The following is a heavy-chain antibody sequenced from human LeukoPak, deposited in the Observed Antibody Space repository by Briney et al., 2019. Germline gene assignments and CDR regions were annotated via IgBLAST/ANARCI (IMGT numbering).Heavy chain of an antibody. CDR3: ARDLDWGAFDA. D-gene: IGHD3-9*01. CDR1: GFTFTSYG. CDR2: ISASGGST. J-gene: IGHJ5*02. Sequence: GGSLRLSCAASGFTFTSYGMSWVRQAPGKGLEWVSAISASGGSTYYADSVKGRFTISRDNSKNTVSLQMNSLRAEDTALYYCARDLDWGAFDAWGQGTLVTVSS. V-gene: IGHV3-23*01.